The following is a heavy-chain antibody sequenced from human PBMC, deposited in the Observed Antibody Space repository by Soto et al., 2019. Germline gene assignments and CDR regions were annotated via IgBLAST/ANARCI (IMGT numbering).Heavy chain of an antibody. CDR3: ARGSHYDFWSGYRQYGMDV. J-gene: IGHJ6*02. CDR2: IYYSGST. V-gene: IGHV4-59*01. Sequence: SETLSLTCTVSGGSIRSYYWSWIRQPPGKGLEWIGYIYYSGSTNYNPSLKSRVTISVDTSKNQFSLKLSSVTAADTAVYYCARGSHYDFWSGYRQYGMDVWGQGTTVTVSS. CDR1: GGSIRSYY. D-gene: IGHD3-3*01.